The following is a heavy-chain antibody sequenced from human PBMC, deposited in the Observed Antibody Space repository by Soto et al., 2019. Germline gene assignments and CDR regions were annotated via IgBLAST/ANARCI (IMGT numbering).Heavy chain of an antibody. CDR1: GGSISSYY. J-gene: IGHJ6*02. CDR2: IYYNVGT. CDR3: ARDGGYCSSTSCSGYYYYYGMDV. V-gene: IGHV4-59*01. D-gene: IGHD2-2*01. Sequence: SETLSLTCTVSGGSISSYYWSWIRQPPGKGLEWIGYIYYNVGTNYNPSLKSRVTISVDTSKNQFSLKLSSVTAADTAVYYCARDGGYCSSTSCSGYYYYYGMDVWGQGTAGTVS.